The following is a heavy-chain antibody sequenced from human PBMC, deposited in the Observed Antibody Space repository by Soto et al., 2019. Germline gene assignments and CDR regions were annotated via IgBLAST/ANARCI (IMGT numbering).Heavy chain of an antibody. CDR2: IYYSGST. V-gene: IGHV4-30-4*01. CDR1: GGSISSGDYY. D-gene: IGHD3-22*01. J-gene: IGHJ5*02. Sequence: SETLSLTCTVSGGSISSGDYYWSWIRQPPGKGLEWIGYIYYSGSTYYNPSLKSRVTISADTSKNQFSLKLSSVTAADTAVYYCARSYDSSGYYPPWFEPWGQGTLVTVSS. CDR3: ARSYDSSGYYPPWFEP.